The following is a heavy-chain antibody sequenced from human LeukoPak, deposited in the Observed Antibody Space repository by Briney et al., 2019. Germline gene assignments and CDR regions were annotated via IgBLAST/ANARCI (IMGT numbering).Heavy chain of an antibody. CDR2: ISSSSSYI. Sequence: GGSLRLSCAASGLTFSSYSMNWVRQAPGKGLEWVSSISSSSSYIYYADSVKGRFTISRDNAENSLYLQMNSLRAEDTALYYCASAARDYYYGMDVWGQGTTVTVSS. D-gene: IGHD6-13*01. V-gene: IGHV3-21*01. CDR1: GLTFSSYS. CDR3: ASAARDYYYGMDV. J-gene: IGHJ6*02.